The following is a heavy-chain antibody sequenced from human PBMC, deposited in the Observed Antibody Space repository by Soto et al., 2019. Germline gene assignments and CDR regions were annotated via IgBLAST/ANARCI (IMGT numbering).Heavy chain of an antibody. J-gene: IGHJ4*02. V-gene: IGHV4-30-4*01. CDR1: GGSISSGDYY. D-gene: IGHD3-10*01. Sequence: QVQLQESGPGLVKPSQTLSLTCTVSGGSISSGDYYWSWIRQPPGKGLEWIGYIYYSGSTYYNPSLKCRVTISVATSKSQFSRKLSSVTAADTAVYYCARGTYYYGSGSYYNYWGQGTLVTVSS. CDR3: ARGTYYYGSGSYYNY. CDR2: IYYSGST.